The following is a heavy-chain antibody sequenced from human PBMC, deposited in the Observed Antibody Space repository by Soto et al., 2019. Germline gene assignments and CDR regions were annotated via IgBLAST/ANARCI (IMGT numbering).Heavy chain of an antibody. J-gene: IGHJ5*02. D-gene: IGHD4-4*01. V-gene: IGHV3-7*01. CDR2: INQDGSEK. CDR1: GFTSSGYW. CDR3: ARDYSNPRGWFDP. Sequence: PGGSLRLSCAASGFTSSGYWMTWVRQAPGKGLEWVANINQDGSEKYYVDSVKGRFTISRDNAKDSLYLQMNSLRAEDTAIYYCARDYSNPRGWFDPWGRGNLVTVSS.